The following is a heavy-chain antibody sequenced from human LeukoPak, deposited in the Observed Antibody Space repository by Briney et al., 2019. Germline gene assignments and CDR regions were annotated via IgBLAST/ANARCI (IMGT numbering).Heavy chain of an antibody. V-gene: IGHV4-39*01. CDR2: IYYSGST. D-gene: IGHD3-22*01. J-gene: IGHJ4*02. CDR1: GGSISSSPYY. CDR3: ASQSYDSSDYYDVDY. Sequence: PSETLSLTCTVSGGSISSSPYYWGWIRQPPGKGVEWIGSIYYSGSTYYNPSLKSRVTISVDTSKNQFSLKLSSVTAADTAVYYCASQSYDSSDYYDVDYWGQGTLVTVSS.